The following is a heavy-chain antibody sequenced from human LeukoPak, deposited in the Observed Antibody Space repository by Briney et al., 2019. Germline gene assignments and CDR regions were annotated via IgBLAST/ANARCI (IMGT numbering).Heavy chain of an antibody. CDR1: GYTFTSYG. Sequence: ASVKVSCKASGYTFTSYGISWVRQAPGQGLEWMGWISAYNGNTNYAQKLQGRVTMTTDTSTSTAYMELRSLRSDDTAVYYCARDRGTNGYGAFDIWGQGTMVTVSS. D-gene: IGHD2-8*01. CDR2: ISAYNGNT. CDR3: ARDRGTNGYGAFDI. V-gene: IGHV1-18*01. J-gene: IGHJ3*02.